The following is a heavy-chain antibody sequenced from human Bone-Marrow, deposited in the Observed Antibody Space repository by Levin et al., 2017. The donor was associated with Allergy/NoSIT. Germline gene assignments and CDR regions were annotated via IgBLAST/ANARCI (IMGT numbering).Heavy chain of an antibody. CDR3: TRSLGYCDSSTCYGSWFDP. J-gene: IGHJ5*02. CDR1: GASITSSY. V-gene: IGHV4-59*01. D-gene: IGHD2/OR15-2a*01. Sequence: SQTLSLTCSVSGASITSSYWTWIRQAPGKGLDWIGYVSYSGGPTYNPSLKSRVTITADKSKNQFSLKLTSVTAADTAVYYCTRSLGYCDSSTCYGSWFDPWGQGTLVSVSS. CDR2: VSYSGGP.